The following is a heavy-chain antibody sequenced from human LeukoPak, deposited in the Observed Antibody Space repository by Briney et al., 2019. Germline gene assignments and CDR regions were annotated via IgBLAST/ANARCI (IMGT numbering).Heavy chain of an antibody. CDR1: GFTFSSYD. Sequence: GGSLRLSCAASGFTFSSYDMHWVRQATGKGLEWVSAIGTAGDTYNSGSVKGRFIISRENAKRSLYHQMNSLRLGDTALYYCTRGGRDGFDIWGQGTMVTVSS. V-gene: IGHV3-13*01. J-gene: IGHJ3*02. CDR3: TRGGRDGFDI. D-gene: IGHD2-15*01. CDR2: IGTAGDT.